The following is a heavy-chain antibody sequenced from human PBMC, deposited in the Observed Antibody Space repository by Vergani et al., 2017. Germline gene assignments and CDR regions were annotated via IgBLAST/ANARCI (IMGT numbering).Heavy chain of an antibody. CDR1: GFAFSGST. Sequence: EVQLVESGGGLVQPGGSLKLSCETSGFAFSGSTIHWVRQASGKGLEWIGRVRSRANNYATDYAESVKDRFTISRDDSKNTAYLQMNSLRTDDTATYYCAKHFRGWGIDYWGQGTQVIVSS. V-gene: IGHV3-73*02. D-gene: IGHD3-16*01. CDR2: VRSRANNYAT. J-gene: IGHJ4*02. CDR3: AKHFRGWGIDY.